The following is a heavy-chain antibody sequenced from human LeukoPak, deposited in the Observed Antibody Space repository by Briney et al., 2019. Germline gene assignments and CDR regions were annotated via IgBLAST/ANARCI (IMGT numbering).Heavy chain of an antibody. D-gene: IGHD3-22*01. CDR1: GFTFSSSW. V-gene: IGHV3-7*01. J-gene: IGHJ4*02. CDR3: ARGDYYDSSGYY. CDR2: IKQDGSEK. Sequence: GESLRLSCAASGFTFSSSWMSWVRQAPGKGLEWVANIKQDGSEKYYVDSVKGRFTISRDNAKNSLYLQMNSLRAEDTAVYYCARGDYYDSSGYYWGQGTLVTVSS.